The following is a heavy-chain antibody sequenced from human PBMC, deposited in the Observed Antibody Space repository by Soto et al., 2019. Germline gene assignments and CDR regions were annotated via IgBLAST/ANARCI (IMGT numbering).Heavy chain of an antibody. Sequence: QLQLQESGPGLVKPSETLSLTCTVSGGSISSSSYYWAYIRQPPGEGLEWIGSIYYSGNTYYNPSLKSRVTIIVDTSKDQFSLKVRSVTAADTAVYFCARHRTTRAIYGMDVWGQGTTVIVSS. CDR2: IYYSGNT. D-gene: IGHD1-1*01. J-gene: IGHJ6*02. V-gene: IGHV4-39*01. CDR1: GGSISSSSYY. CDR3: ARHRTTRAIYGMDV.